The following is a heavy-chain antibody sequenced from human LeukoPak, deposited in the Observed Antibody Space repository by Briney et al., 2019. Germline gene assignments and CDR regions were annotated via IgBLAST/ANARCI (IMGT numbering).Heavy chain of an antibody. D-gene: IGHD3-10*01. V-gene: IGHV3-21*01. CDR1: GFTFSSYS. CDR2: ISSSSSYI. Sequence: PGGSLRLSCAASGFTFSSYSMNWVRRAPGKGLEWVSSISSSSSYIYYADSVKGRFTISRDNAKNSLYLQMNSLRAEDTAVYYCAREARKYYYGSGTRAEPYYWGQGTLVTVSS. J-gene: IGHJ4*02. CDR3: AREARKYYYGSGTRAEPYY.